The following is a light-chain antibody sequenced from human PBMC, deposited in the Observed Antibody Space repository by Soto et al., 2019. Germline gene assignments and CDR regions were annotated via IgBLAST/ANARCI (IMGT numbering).Light chain of an antibody. Sequence: PAPLSLSPGERATLSCRASQSVSSYLAWYQQKPGQAPRLLIYDASNRATGIPARFSGSGSGTDFTLTISSLEPEDFAVYYCQQRSNWPITFGQGTRWRL. V-gene: IGKV3-11*01. CDR1: QSVSSY. J-gene: IGKJ5*01. CDR3: QQRSNWPIT. CDR2: DAS.